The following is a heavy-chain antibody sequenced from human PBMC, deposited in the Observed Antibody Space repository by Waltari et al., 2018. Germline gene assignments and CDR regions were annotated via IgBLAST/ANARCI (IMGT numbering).Heavy chain of an antibody. Sequence: DVQVLESGGGLVQPGGSMRLSCTVSGFTFGSHAISWVRQAPGAGRLWVSAISVSDDTYYANSVKGRFTISRDTSTNTVYLQLKDLRTEDTALYYCAKPFYNWDDPLHSWGRGTLVTVSS. CDR1: GFTFGSHA. CDR3: AKPFYNWDDPLHS. CDR2: ISVSDDT. J-gene: IGHJ4*02. D-gene: IGHD1-20*01. V-gene: IGHV3-23*01.